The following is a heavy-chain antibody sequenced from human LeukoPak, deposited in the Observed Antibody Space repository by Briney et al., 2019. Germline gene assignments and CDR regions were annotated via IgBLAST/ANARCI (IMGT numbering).Heavy chain of an antibody. CDR2: IYSSGST. J-gene: IGHJ4*02. D-gene: IGHD6-6*01. V-gene: IGHV3-66*02. CDR1: GFTVSSNY. Sequence: PGGSLRLSCAASGFTVSSNYMSWVRQAPGKGLEWVSVIYSSGSTYYADSVKGRFTISRDNSKNTLYLQMNSLRAEDTAVYYCARSSSIAARYLDYRGQGTLVTVSS. CDR3: ARSSSIAARYLDY.